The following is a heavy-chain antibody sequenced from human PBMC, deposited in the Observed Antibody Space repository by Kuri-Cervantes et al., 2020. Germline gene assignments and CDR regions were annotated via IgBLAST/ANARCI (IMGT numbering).Heavy chain of an antibody. CDR1: GFTFSSYG. CDR3: ASRTDYGDLADAFDI. CDR2: ISYDGSNK. J-gene: IGHJ3*02. V-gene: IGHV3-30*03. Sequence: GGSLRLSCAASGFTFSSYGMHWVRQAPGKGLEWVAVISYDGSNKYYADSVKGRFTISRDNSKNTLYLQMNSLRAEDTAVYYCASRTDYGDLADAFDIWGQGTMVTVSS. D-gene: IGHD4-17*01.